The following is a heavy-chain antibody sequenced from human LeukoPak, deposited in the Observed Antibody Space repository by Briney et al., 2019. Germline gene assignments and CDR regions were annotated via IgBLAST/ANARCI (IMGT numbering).Heavy chain of an antibody. V-gene: IGHV3-30-3*01. CDR2: ISYDGSIK. CDR3: ARVPKNYYDSSGSY. D-gene: IGHD3-22*01. Sequence: PGGSLRLSCAAPGFTFSRYNMNWVRQAPGKGLEWVAVISYDGSIKYYADSVKGRFTISRDNSKNTLYLQMNSLRAEDTAVYYCARVPKNYYDSSGSYWGQGTLVTVSS. CDR1: GFTFSRYN. J-gene: IGHJ4*02.